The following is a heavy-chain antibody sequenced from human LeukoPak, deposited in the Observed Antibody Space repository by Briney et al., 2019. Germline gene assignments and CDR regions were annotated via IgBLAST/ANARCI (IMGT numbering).Heavy chain of an antibody. CDR2: ISGSGGNT. D-gene: IGHD3-16*01. Sequence: QPGGSLRLSCAASGFTFSTYAMSWVRQAPGKGLEWVSGISGSGGNTYYADSVKGRFTISRDNSKNTLYLQMNSLRAEDTAVYYCARSRGPNTFGGVHDYWGQGTLVTVSS. CDR1: GFTFSTYA. V-gene: IGHV3-23*01. CDR3: ARSRGPNTFGGVHDY. J-gene: IGHJ4*02.